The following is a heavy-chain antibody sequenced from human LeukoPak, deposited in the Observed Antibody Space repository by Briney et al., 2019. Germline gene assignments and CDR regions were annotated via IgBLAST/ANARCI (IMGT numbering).Heavy chain of an antibody. V-gene: IGHV3-7*01. CDR2: INQDGSEK. CDR1: GFTFSNYW. J-gene: IGHJ4*02. Sequence: GGSLRLSCAASGFTFSNYWMSWVRQAPGKGLEWVANINQDGSEKYYVDSVKGRFTLSRDNAKNSLYLQMNSLRAEDTAVYYCARVTSGLDYWGQGTLVTVSS. CDR3: ARVTSGLDY.